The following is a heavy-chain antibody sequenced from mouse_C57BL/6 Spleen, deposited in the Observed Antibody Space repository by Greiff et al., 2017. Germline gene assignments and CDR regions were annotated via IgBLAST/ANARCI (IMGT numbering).Heavy chain of an antibody. CDR1: GFTFSSYA. D-gene: IGHD1-1*01. J-gene: IGHJ1*03. CDR2: ISDGGSYT. V-gene: IGHV5-4*01. CDR3: ARDLATTVVAPG. Sequence: EVQVVESGGGLVKPGGSLKLSCAASGFTFSSYAMSWVRQTPEKRLEWVATISDGGSYTYYPDNVKGRFTISRDNAKNNLYLQMSHLKSEDTAMYYCARDLATTVVAPGWGTGTTVTVSS.